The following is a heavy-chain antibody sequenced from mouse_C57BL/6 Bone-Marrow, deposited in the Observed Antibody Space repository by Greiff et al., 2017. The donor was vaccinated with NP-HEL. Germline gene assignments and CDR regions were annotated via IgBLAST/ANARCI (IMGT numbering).Heavy chain of an antibody. CDR3: ARGGGWLLRPAWFAY. Sequence: EVQLQQSGPELVKPGASVKISCKASGYTFTDYYMNWVKQSHGKSLEWIGDINPNNGGTSYNQKFKGKATLTVDKSSSTAYMELRSLTSEDSAVYYCARGGGWLLRPAWFAYWGQGTLVTVSA. V-gene: IGHV1-26*01. J-gene: IGHJ3*01. CDR1: GYTFTDYY. D-gene: IGHD2-3*01. CDR2: INPNNGGT.